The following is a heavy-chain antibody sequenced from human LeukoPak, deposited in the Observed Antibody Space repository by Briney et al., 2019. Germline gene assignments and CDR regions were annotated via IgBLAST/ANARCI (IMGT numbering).Heavy chain of an antibody. Sequence: GGSLRLSCAASGFTFSSYSMNWVRQAPGKGLEWVSSISSSSSYIYYADSVKGRFTISRDNTKNSLYLQMNSLRAEDTAVYYCARSVEEVADYWGQGTLVTVSS. CDR1: GFTFSSYS. D-gene: IGHD2-15*01. J-gene: IGHJ4*02. CDR3: ARSVEEVADY. CDR2: ISSSSSYI. V-gene: IGHV3-21*01.